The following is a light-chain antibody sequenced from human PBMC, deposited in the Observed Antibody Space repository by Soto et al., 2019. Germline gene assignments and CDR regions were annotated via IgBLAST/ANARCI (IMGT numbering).Light chain of an antibody. CDR3: QQCGSSPRT. V-gene: IGKV3-20*01. J-gene: IGKJ1*01. CDR2: GVS. CDR1: QSVSSK. Sequence: EIVMTQSPATLSVSPGERATLSCRASQSVSSKLAWFQQKPGQAPSLLIYGVSTRATGVPVRFSGSGSGTDFTLTINRLEPEDFAVYYCQQCGSSPRTFGQGTKVDIK.